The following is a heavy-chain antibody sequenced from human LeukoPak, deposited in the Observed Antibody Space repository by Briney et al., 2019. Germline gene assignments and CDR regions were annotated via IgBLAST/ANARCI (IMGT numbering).Heavy chain of an antibody. D-gene: IGHD3-9*01. V-gene: IGHV3-33*01. CDR1: GFTFSSYG. CDR3: ARDQATYYDILTGYDY. CDR2: IWYDGSNK. J-gene: IGHJ4*02. Sequence: PGGSLRLSCAASGFTFSSYGMHWVRQAPGKGLEWVAVIWYDGSNKYYADSVKGRFTISRDNSKNTLYLQMNSLRAEDTAVYYCARDQATYYDILTGYDYWGQGTLVTASS.